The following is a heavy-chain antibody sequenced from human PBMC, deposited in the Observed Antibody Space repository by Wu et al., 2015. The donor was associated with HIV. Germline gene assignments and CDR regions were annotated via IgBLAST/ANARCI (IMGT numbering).Heavy chain of an antibody. J-gene: IGHJ4*02. CDR1: GYTFSDYY. V-gene: IGHV1-2*02. CDR3: ARERGYSYGRLDY. CDR2: ISPNTGGT. D-gene: IGHD5-18*01. Sequence: VQLLQSGAEVKEPGTSLKISCKVSGYTFSDYYIHWVQQAPGKGLEWVGWISPNTGGTNYAPKFQGRVTMTRDTSISTAYMELSRLTSDDTAVYYCARERGYSYGRLDYWGQGTLVTVSS.